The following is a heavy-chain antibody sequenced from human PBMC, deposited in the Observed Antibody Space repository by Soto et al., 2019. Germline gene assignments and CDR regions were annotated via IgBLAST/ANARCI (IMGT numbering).Heavy chain of an antibody. CDR1: GGSFSGYY. V-gene: IGHV4-34*01. CDR2: INHSGST. J-gene: IGHJ4*02. Sequence: SETLSLTCAVYGGSFSGYYWSWIRQPPGKGLEWIGEINHSGSTNYNPSLKSRVTISVDTSKNQFSRKLSSVTAADTAVYYCARVGAVAVYYWGQGTLVTVSS. D-gene: IGHD6-19*01. CDR3: ARVGAVAVYY.